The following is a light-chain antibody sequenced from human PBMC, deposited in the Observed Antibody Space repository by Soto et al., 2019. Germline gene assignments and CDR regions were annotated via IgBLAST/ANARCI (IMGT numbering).Light chain of an antibody. V-gene: IGKV3-11*01. Sequence: EIVMTQSPATLSVSQGERATLSCRASQSVNSALAWYQQKPGQVPRLLIYGASTRATGIPARFSGSGSGTDFTLTISSLEPEDFAVYYCQQRSNWPPTWTFGQGTKVDIK. CDR3: QQRSNWPPTWT. CDR2: GAS. CDR1: QSVNSA. J-gene: IGKJ1*01.